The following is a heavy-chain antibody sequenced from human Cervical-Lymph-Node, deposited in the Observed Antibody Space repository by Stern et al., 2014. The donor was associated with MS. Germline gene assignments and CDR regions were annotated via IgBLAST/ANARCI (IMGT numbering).Heavy chain of an antibody. CDR3: ARALWFGESPTDY. J-gene: IGHJ4*02. D-gene: IGHD3-10*01. Sequence: VQLVESGAEVKKPGASVKVSCKASGYTFTSCAMHWVRQAPGQRLEWMGWINAGNGNTKYSQKFQGRVTITRDTSASTAYMELSSLRSEDTAVYYCARALWFGESPTDYWGQGTLVTVSS. CDR1: GYTFTSCA. V-gene: IGHV1-3*01. CDR2: INAGNGNT.